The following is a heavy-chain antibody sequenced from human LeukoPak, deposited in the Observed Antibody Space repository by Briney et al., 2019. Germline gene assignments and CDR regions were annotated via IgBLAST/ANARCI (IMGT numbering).Heavy chain of an antibody. CDR1: GFTFSSYA. CDR3: AKDEYCSGGSCYPEYFQH. CDR2: ISGSGGST. V-gene: IGHV3-23*01. J-gene: IGHJ1*01. D-gene: IGHD2-15*01. Sequence: QPGGSLRLSCAASGFTFSSYAMSWVRQAPGKGLEWFSAISGSGGSTYYADSVKGRFTISRDNSKNTLYLQMNSLRAEDTAVYYFAKDEYCSGGSCYPEYFQHWGQGTLVTVSS.